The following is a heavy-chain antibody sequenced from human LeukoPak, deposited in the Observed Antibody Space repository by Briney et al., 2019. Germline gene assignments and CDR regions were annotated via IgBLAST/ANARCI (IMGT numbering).Heavy chain of an antibody. J-gene: IGHJ5*02. Sequence: GGCLTLSCAGSGFIYRKYVMSGVRRALGKGLEWVSAISGSGGSTYYADSVKGRFTISRDNSKNTLYLQMNSLRAEDTAVYYLAKDGVSGVRGVPFDLWGQGTLDSVSS. D-gene: IGHD3-10*01. CDR2: ISGSGGST. CDR3: AKDGVSGVRGVPFDL. CDR1: GFIYRKYV. V-gene: IGHV3-23*01.